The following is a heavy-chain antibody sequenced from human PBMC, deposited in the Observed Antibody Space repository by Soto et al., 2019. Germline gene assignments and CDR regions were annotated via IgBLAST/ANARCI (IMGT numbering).Heavy chain of an antibody. V-gene: IGHV1-18*03. D-gene: IGHD1-26*01. CDR3: ARASGGGVGTTSY. CDR1: GSIFSNFG. Sequence: QVQLVQSGPEVKKPWASAKVSCKASGSIFSNFGISWMRQVPGQGLEWMGWISAYNGNTNYAQKFQGRITLTTDTSTNTAYMELRRLRSDDMAVYYWARASGGGVGTTSYWGQGTLVTVSS. J-gene: IGHJ4*02. CDR2: ISAYNGNT.